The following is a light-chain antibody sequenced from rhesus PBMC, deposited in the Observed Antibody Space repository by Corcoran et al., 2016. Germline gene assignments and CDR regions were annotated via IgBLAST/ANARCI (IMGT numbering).Light chain of an antibody. CDR2: SES. Sequence: DIQMTQSPSSLSASVGDTVTITCRASQGISNNLAWYPQNTGKVPKLLIYSESTLQSGVPSRFSGSGSGTDFTLTISSLQPEDFATYYCQHGYDHPYSFGQGTKVEIK. CDR3: QHGYDHPYS. CDR1: QGISNN. J-gene: IGKJ2*01. V-gene: IGKV1-33*02.